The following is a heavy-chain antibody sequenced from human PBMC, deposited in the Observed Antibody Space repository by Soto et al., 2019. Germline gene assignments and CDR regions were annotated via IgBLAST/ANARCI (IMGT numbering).Heavy chain of an antibody. CDR2: ISYDGSNK. V-gene: IGHV3-30*18. CDR1: GFTFSSYG. J-gene: IGHJ4*02. Sequence: QVQLVESGGGVVQPGRSLRLSCAASGFTFSSYGMHWVRQAPGKGLEWVAVISYDGSNKYYADSVKGRFTISRDNSKNTLYLQMNSLRAEDTAVYYCAKDRWGLMVYDTLDYWGQGTLVTVSS. CDR3: AKDRWGLMVYDTLDY. D-gene: IGHD2-8*01.